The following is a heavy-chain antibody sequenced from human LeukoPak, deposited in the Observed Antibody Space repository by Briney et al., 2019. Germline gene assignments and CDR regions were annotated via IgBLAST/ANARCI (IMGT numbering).Heavy chain of an antibody. V-gene: IGHV3-30*07. J-gene: IGHJ4*02. CDR3: ARCGLSSSWYYFDY. Sequence: DSVKGRFTISRDNSKNTLYLQMNSLRAEDTAVYYCARCGLSSSWYYFDYWGQGTLVTVSS. D-gene: IGHD6-13*01.